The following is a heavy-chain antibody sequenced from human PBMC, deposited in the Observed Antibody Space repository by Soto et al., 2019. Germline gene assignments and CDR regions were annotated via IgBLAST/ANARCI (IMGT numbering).Heavy chain of an antibody. CDR3: AKDRRTTIFGVVTHYYYYGMDV. Sequence: QVQLVESGGGVVQPGRSLRLSCAASGFTFSNYGMHWVRQAPGKGLEWVAVISYDGNNKYYADSVKGRFTISRDNSKNTLFLQMNSLRAEDTAVYYCAKDRRTTIFGVVTHYYYYGMDVWGQGTTVTVSS. CDR2: ISYDGNNK. J-gene: IGHJ6*02. V-gene: IGHV3-30*18. CDR1: GFTFSNYG. D-gene: IGHD3-3*01.